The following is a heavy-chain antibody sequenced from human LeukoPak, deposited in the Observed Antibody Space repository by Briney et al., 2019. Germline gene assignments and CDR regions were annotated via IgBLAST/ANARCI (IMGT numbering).Heavy chain of an antibody. J-gene: IGHJ4*02. CDR2: ISCNGGSI. CDR3: TKSNSGDSPKPTFDY. Sequence: PVGCLRLSSAASGFTFDDYAMHSVRQAPGEGLGWGSGISCNGGSIDYADSVKGRFTISRDNSKNSLYLQMNSLRAEDTAVYYCTKSNSGDSPKPTFDYWGQGTLVTVSS. D-gene: IGHD2-15*01. CDR1: GFTFDDYA. V-gene: IGHV3-9*01.